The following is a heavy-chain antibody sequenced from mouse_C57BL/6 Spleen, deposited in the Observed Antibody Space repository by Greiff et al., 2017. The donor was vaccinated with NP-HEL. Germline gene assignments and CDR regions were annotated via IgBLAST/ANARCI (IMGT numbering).Heavy chain of an antibody. Sequence: VQLQQPGAELVRPGTSVKLSCKASGYTFTSYWMHWVKQRPGQGLEWIGVIDPSDSYTNYNQKFKGKATLTVDTSSSTAYMQLSSLTSEDSAVYYCARFDGNYVGGYAMDYWGQGTSVTVSS. CDR3: ARFDGNYVGGYAMDY. CDR1: GYTFTSYW. V-gene: IGHV1-59*01. CDR2: IDPSDSYT. D-gene: IGHD2-1*01. J-gene: IGHJ4*01.